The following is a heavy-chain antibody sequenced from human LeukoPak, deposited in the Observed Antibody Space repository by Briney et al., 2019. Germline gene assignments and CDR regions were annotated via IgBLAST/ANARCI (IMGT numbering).Heavy chain of an antibody. J-gene: IGHJ4*02. CDR1: GFTFTNDF. CDR3: SGDSSNFDY. CDR2: MKVDGSDI. V-gene: IGHV3-7*01. Sequence: GGSLRLSCAASGFTFTNDFMTWVRQAPGKGLEWVANMKVDGSDIHYVDSVKGRFTISSDNARNSLYLQMNTLRVADTAVYYCSGDSSNFDYWGQGTLVTVSS. D-gene: IGHD3-10*01.